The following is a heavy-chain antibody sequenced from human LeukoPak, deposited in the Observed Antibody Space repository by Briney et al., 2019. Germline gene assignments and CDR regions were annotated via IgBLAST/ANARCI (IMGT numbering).Heavy chain of an antibody. CDR2: ISSSGTTI. V-gene: IGHV3-48*03. Sequence: ESGGSLRLSCAASGFTFSSYEMNWVRQAPGRGLEWLSSISSSGTTIYYADSVKGRFTISRDNTKNSMYLQMNSLRAEDTAVYYCARDLSAVAGKDRTDYWGQGTLVTVSS. CDR3: ARDLSAVAGKDRTDY. CDR1: GFTFSSYE. J-gene: IGHJ4*02. D-gene: IGHD6-19*01.